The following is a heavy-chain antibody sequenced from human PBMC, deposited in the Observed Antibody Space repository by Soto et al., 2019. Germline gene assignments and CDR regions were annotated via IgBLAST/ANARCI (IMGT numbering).Heavy chain of an antibody. Sequence: QVQLQQWGAGLLKPSETLSLTCAVYGGSFSGYYWSWIRQPPGKGLEWIGEINHSGSTNYNPSLKSRVTISVDTSKNQFSLKLSSVSAADTAVYYCARAYSGYDLGYWGQGTLVTVSS. CDR2: INHSGST. D-gene: IGHD5-12*01. V-gene: IGHV4-34*01. CDR1: GGSFSGYY. CDR3: ARAYSGYDLGY. J-gene: IGHJ4*02.